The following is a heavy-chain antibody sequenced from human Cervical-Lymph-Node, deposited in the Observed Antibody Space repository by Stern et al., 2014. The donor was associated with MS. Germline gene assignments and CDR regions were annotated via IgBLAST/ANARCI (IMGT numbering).Heavy chain of an antibody. D-gene: IGHD3-22*01. CDR1: GDSLNSGGHY. Sequence: QLQLQESGPGLVKPSQTLSLTCTVSGDSLNSGGHYWSWIRQRPGKGLEWIGYIYHSGNTYYNPYLGSRVTISVDTSRNQFSLKLSPVAAADTAVYFCARGGPYYYDSSGYGLDYWGQGILVTVSS. J-gene: IGHJ4*02. CDR2: IYHSGNT. CDR3: ARGGPYYYDSSGYGLDY. V-gene: IGHV4-31*03.